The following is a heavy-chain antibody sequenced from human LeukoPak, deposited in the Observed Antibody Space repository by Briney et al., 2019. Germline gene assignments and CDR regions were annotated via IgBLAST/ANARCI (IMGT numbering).Heavy chain of an antibody. CDR3: AKHRPDAFDI. Sequence: GGSLRLSCAASGFTFNSYVMSWVRQAPGKGLKWVSATRGSGDGTYYADSVKGRFTISRDNSKNTLHLQMNSLRAEDTAVYYCAKHRPDAFDIWGQGTMVTVSS. CDR2: TRGSGDGT. CDR1: GFTFNSYV. V-gene: IGHV3-23*01. J-gene: IGHJ3*02.